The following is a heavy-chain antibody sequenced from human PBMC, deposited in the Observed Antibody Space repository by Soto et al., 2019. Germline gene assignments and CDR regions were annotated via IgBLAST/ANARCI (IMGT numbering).Heavy chain of an antibody. Sequence: QVQLQESGPGLVKPSGTLSLTCAVSGGSISSSNWWSWVRQPPGKGLEWIGEIYHSGGTNYNPSHKRRVTTSVDKSKNQFALKLSSVTAADTAVYYCARSRAAAGSDLYYFDYWGQGTLVTVSS. CDR3: ARSRAAAGSDLYYFDY. D-gene: IGHD6-13*01. V-gene: IGHV4-4*02. CDR1: GGSISSSNW. CDR2: IYHSGGT. J-gene: IGHJ4*02.